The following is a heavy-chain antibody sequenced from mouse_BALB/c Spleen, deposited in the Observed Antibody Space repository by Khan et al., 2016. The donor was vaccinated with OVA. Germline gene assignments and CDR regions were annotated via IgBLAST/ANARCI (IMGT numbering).Heavy chain of an antibody. Sequence: EVQLQVPGPGLVKPSQTVSPTCTVTCISITTGNYRWSWIRQFPGNKLEWIGYIYYSGTFTYNPSLTSRTTITRDTSKNQFFLEMNSLTTEDTATYYCARDYGSLYWYFNVWGAGTTVTVSS. V-gene: IGHV3-5*02. CDR1: CISITTGNYR. CDR2: IYYSGTF. D-gene: IGHD1-1*01. CDR3: ARDYGSLYWYFNV. J-gene: IGHJ1*01.